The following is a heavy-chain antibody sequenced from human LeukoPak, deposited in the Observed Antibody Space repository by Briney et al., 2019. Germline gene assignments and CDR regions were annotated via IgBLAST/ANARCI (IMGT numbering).Heavy chain of an antibody. J-gene: IGHJ4*02. V-gene: IGHV3-33*01. Sequence: PGGSLRLSCAASGFTFSSYGMHWVRQAPDKGLEWVAATWYDGSNKFYADSVKGRFTISRDNSKNTLYLQMNSLRVEDTAVYYCARDRLEAVAGDDYLGYWGQGTLVTVSS. CDR2: TWYDGSNK. D-gene: IGHD6-19*01. CDR1: GFTFSSYG. CDR3: ARDRLEAVAGDDYLGY.